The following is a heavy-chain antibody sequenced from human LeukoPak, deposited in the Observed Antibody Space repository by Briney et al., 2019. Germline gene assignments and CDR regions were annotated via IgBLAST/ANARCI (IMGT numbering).Heavy chain of an antibody. V-gene: IGHV3-74*03. J-gene: IGHJ5*02. CDR2: INGDGSST. CDR3: AREELEPSTHPFDP. CDR1: GLTFSGDW. D-gene: IGHD1-7*01. Sequence: GGSLRLSCAASGLTFSGDWMHWVRQTPGQGRGWGSRINGDGSSTAYADSVKGRFTISRDNAKNTVYLQMNSLRVDDTAVYYCAREELEPSTHPFDPWGQGTLVTVSS.